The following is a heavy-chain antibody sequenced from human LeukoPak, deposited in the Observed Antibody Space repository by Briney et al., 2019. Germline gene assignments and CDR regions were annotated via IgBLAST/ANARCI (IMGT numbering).Heavy chain of an antibody. D-gene: IGHD3-10*01. CDR2: IYYSGST. J-gene: IGHJ4*02. CDR3: ASRGVLINKLDY. CDR1: GGSISSSSYY. V-gene: IGHV4-39*01. Sequence: KPSETLSLTCTVSGGSISSSSYYWGWIRQPPGKGLEWIGSIYYSGSTYYNPSLKSRVTISVDTSKNQFSLKLSSVTAADTAVYYCASRGVLINKLDYWGQGTLVTVSS.